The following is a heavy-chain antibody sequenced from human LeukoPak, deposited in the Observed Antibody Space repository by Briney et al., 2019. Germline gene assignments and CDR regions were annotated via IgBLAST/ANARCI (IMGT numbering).Heavy chain of an antibody. CDR1: GFTFDDYG. Sequence: GGSLRLSCAASGFTFDDYGMSWVRQAPGKGLEWVSGINWNGGSTGYADSVKGRFTISRDNAKNSLYLQMNSLRAEDTALYYCASGYGSGLLDYWGQGTLVTVSS. CDR2: INWNGGST. V-gene: IGHV3-20*04. J-gene: IGHJ4*02. CDR3: ASGYGSGLLDY. D-gene: IGHD3-10*01.